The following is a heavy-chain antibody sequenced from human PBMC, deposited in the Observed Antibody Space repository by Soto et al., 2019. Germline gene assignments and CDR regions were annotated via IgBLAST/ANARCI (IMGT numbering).Heavy chain of an antibody. J-gene: IGHJ4*02. CDR2: INSDGSST. CDR1: GYTFSNYW. Sequence: GGPMRDPCGAAGYTFSNYWMHWVRQVHRKGLVWVSRINSDGSSTTYADSVKGRFTVSRDNAKNTLYLQMNSLRAEDTAVYYCVRSLGYCSGGGCYSDFIDYWGQGTLVTVSS. V-gene: IGHV3-74*03. CDR3: VRSLGYCSGGGCYSDFIDY. D-gene: IGHD2-15*01.